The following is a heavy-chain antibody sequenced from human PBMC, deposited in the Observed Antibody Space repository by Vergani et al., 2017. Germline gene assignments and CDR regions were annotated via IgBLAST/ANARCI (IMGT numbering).Heavy chain of an antibody. D-gene: IGHD3-10*01. CDR2: IYYSGST. CDR1: GGSISSGDYY. Sequence: QVQLQESGPGLVKPSQTLSLTCTVSGGSISSGDYYWSWIRQPPGKGLEWIGYIYYSGSTYYNPSLKSRVTISVDTSKNQFSLKLSSVTAADTAVYYCARDSPVQAYHYYGSGSYPYYFDYWGQGTLVTVSS. CDR3: ARDSPVQAYHYYGSGSYPYYFDY. V-gene: IGHV4-30-4*08. J-gene: IGHJ4*02.